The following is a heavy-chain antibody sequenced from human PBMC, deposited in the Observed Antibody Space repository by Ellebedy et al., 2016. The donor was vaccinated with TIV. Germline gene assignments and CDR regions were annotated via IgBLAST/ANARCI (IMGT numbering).Heavy chain of an antibody. V-gene: IGHV4-30-4*01. CDR3: ARFPEDYFYGMDV. Sequence: LRLSCTVSGGSISSGDYYWSWIRQPPGKGLEWIGYIYDSGSIYYNPSLKSRVTISVDTSNNQFSLKLSPVTAADTAVYYCARFPEDYFYGMDVWGQGTTVTVSS. CDR1: GGSISSGDYY. CDR2: IYDSGSI. J-gene: IGHJ6*02.